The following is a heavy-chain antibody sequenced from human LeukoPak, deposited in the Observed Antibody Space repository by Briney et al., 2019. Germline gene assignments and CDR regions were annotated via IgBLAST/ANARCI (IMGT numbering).Heavy chain of an antibody. J-gene: IGHJ3*02. CDR1: GFTFSSYS. V-gene: IGHV3-21*01. CDR2: ISSSSSYI. D-gene: IGHD1-26*01. Sequence: GGSLRLSCAASGFTFSSYSMNWVRQAPGKGLEWVSSISSSSSYIYYADSVKGRFTISRDNAKNSLYLQMNSLRAEDTAVYYCARELPIVDAFDIWGQGTMVTVSS. CDR3: ARELPIVDAFDI.